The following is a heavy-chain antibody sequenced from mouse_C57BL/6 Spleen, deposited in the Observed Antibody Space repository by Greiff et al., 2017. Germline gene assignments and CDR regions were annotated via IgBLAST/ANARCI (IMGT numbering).Heavy chain of an antibody. D-gene: IGHD1-1*01. CDR1: GYSITSGYY. CDR3: ARPRITTNWYFDV. CDR2: ISYDGSN. J-gene: IGHJ1*03. V-gene: IGHV3-6*01. Sequence: EVQLQQSGPGLVKPSQSLSLTCSVTGYSITSGYYWNWIRQFPGNKLEWMGYISYDGSNNYNPSLKNRISITRDTSKNQFFLKLNSVTTEDTATYYCARPRITTNWYFDVWGTGTTVTVSS.